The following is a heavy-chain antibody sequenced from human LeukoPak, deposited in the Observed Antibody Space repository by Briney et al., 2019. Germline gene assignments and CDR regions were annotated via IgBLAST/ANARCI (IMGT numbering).Heavy chain of an antibody. CDR3: ARRPEIAAASNYYFDY. CDR1: GFTFSSYS. D-gene: IGHD6-13*01. Sequence: GRSLRLSCAASGFTFSSYSMNWVRQAPGKGLEWVSSISSSSSYIYYADSVKGRFTISRDNAKNSLYLQMNSLRAEDTAVYYCARRPEIAAASNYYFDYWGQGTLVTVSS. V-gene: IGHV3-21*01. CDR2: ISSSSSYI. J-gene: IGHJ4*02.